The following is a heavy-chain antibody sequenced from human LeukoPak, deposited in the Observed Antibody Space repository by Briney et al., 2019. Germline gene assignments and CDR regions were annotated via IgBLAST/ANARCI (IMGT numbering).Heavy chain of an antibody. D-gene: IGHD4-17*01. CDR1: EFSVGSNY. Sequence: GGSLRLSCAASEFSVGSNYMTWVRQAPGKGLEWVSLIYSGGSTYYADSVKGRFTISRDNSKNTLYLQMNSLRAEDTAVYYCARVRTGYGDYEDYYYYMDVWGKGTTVTISS. V-gene: IGHV3-66*01. CDR3: ARVRTGYGDYEDYYYYMDV. CDR2: IYSGGST. J-gene: IGHJ6*03.